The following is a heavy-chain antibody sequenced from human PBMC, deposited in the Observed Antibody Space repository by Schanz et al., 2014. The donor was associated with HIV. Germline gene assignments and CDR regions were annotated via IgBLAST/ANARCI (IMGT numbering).Heavy chain of an antibody. CDR2: ISYDGSNK. CDR1: GFTFSSYG. D-gene: IGHD1-7*01. V-gene: IGHV3-30*18. J-gene: IGHJ6*02. Sequence: QVRLVASGGGVVQPGRSLRLSCAASGFTFSSYGMHWVRQAPGKGLEWVAVISYDGSNKYYADSVKGRFTISRDNSKNTLYLQMNSLRAEDTAVYYCAKDRITGTTGVPYYYFGMDVWGQGTTVIVSS. CDR3: AKDRITGTTGVPYYYFGMDV.